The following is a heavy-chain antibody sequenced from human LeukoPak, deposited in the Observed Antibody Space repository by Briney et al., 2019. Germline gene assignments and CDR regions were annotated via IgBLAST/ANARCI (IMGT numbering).Heavy chain of an antibody. J-gene: IGHJ2*01. Sequence: GASVKVSCKASGGTFSSYAISWVRQAPGQGLEWMGGIIPIFGTANYAQKFQGRVTTTADKSTSTAYMELSSLRSEDTAVYYCARAPPMWELPPGDYWYFDLWGRGTLVTVSS. CDR1: GGTFSSYA. V-gene: IGHV1-69*06. D-gene: IGHD1-26*01. CDR3: ARAPPMWELPPGDYWYFDL. CDR2: IIPIFGTA.